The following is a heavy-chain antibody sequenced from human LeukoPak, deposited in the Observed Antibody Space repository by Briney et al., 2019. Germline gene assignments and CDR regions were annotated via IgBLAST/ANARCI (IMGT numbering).Heavy chain of an antibody. V-gene: IGHV4-39*01. J-gene: IGHJ2*01. CDR1: GGSISSSSYY. CDR3: ARVYCSSTSCRWYFDL. CDR2: IYYSGST. D-gene: IGHD2-2*01. Sequence: SETLSLTCTVSGGSISSSSYYWDWIRQPPGKGLEWIGSIYYSGSTYYNPSLKSRVTISVDTSKNQFSLKLSSVTAADTAVYYCARVYCSSTSCRWYFDLWGRGTLVTVSS.